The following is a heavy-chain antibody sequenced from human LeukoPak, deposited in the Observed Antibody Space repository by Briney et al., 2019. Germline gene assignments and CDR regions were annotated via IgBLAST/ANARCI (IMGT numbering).Heavy chain of an antibody. CDR3: AHSAYYYDSSGYYYDDY. J-gene: IGHJ4*02. CDR2: IYWNDDK. D-gene: IGHD3-22*01. V-gene: IGHV2-5*01. Sequence: SGPTLVNPTQTPTLTCTFSGFSLSTSGVGVGWIRQPPGKALEWLALIYWNDDKRYSPSLKSRLTITKDTSKNQVVLTMTNMDPVDTATYYCAHSAYYYDSSGYYYDDYWGQGTLVTVSS. CDR1: GFSLSTSGVG.